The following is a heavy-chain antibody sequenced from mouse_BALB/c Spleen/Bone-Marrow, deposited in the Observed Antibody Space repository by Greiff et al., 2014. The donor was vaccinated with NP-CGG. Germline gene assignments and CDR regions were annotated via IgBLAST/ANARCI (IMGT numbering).Heavy chain of an antibody. D-gene: IGHD2-4*01. CDR2: INPYNDGT. J-gene: IGHJ2*01. CDR3: ARGNHYDYDYFDY. V-gene: IGHV1-14*01. Sequence: EVKLVESGPELVKPGASVKMSCKASGYTFTSYVMHWVKQKPGQGLEWIGYINPYNDGTTYNEKFKGKATLTSDKSSSTAYMELSSLTSEDSAVYYCARGNHYDYDYFDYWGQGTTLTVSS. CDR1: GYTFTSYV.